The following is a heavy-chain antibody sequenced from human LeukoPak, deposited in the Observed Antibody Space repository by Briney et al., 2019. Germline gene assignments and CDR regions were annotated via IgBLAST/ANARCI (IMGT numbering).Heavy chain of an antibody. Sequence: SETLSLTCTVSGGSISSYYWSWIRQPPGKGLEWIACISYSGSTKYNPSLKSRVTISVDTSKNQFSLKLSSVTAADTAVYYCARGAWYFDLWGRGTLVTVSS. CDR1: GGSISSYY. CDR3: ARGAWYFDL. V-gene: IGHV4-59*01. J-gene: IGHJ2*01. CDR2: ISYSGST.